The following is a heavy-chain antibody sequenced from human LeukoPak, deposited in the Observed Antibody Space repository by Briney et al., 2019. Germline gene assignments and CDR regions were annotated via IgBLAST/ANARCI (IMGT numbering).Heavy chain of an antibody. CDR2: ISGSGTI. Sequence: SETLSLTYTVTSGSINSYWSWIRQPAGKGLEWIGRISGSGTITYNPALQSRLSISIDTSKNQFSLKLMSVTAADTAVYYCARDSGTTGEVKFDPWGQGTLVTVSS. D-gene: IGHD3-10*01. J-gene: IGHJ5*02. CDR3: ARDSGTTGEVKFDP. CDR1: SGSINSY. V-gene: IGHV4-4*07.